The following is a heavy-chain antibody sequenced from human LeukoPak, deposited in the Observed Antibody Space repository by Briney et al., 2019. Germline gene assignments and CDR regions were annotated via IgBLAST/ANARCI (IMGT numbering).Heavy chain of an antibody. V-gene: IGHV3-48*04. CDR3: ARDDSSIVGAIVAFDI. CDR1: GFTFSTYS. J-gene: IGHJ3*02. Sequence: GGSLRLSCAASGFTFSTYSMNWVRQAPGKGLEWVSYISSSTSTIYYADSVKGRFTISRDNAKNSLYLQMNSLRAEDTALYHCARDDSSIVGAIVAFDIWGQGTMVTVSS. CDR2: ISSSTSTI. D-gene: IGHD1-26*01.